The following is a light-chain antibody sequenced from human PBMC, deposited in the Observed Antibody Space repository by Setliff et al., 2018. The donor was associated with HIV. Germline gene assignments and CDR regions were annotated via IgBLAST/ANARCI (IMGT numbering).Light chain of an antibody. CDR2: SNI. Sequence: QSVLTQPPSASGTPGQRVTISCSGSRSNIGRNSVTWYQQFPGAAPKLLIYSNIQQPSGVPDRFSGSKSGSSASLAISGLQSEDGADYYCAAWDDTVNGYVFGTGTKVTV. J-gene: IGLJ1*01. CDR3: AAWDDTVNGYV. V-gene: IGLV1-44*01. CDR1: RSNIGRNS.